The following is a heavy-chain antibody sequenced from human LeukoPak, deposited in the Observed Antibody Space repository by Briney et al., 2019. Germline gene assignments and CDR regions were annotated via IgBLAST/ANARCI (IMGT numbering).Heavy chain of an antibody. CDR3: ATGGSYFDY. CDR1: GFTFSSFS. Sequence: PGGSLRLSCAASGFTFSSFSMTWVRQPPGKGLELVSFIYSDANTYYADSVKGRFIISRDNSNNTPYLQMNSLRAEDTAVYYCATGGSYFDYWGQGTQVTVSS. CDR2: IYSDANT. D-gene: IGHD1-1*01. J-gene: IGHJ4*02. V-gene: IGHV3-66*01.